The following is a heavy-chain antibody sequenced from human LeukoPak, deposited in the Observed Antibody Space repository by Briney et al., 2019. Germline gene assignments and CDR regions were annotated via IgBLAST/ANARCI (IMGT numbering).Heavy chain of an antibody. J-gene: IGHJ3*02. CDR2: ISSSSSYI. Sequence: GGSLRLSCAASGFTFSSYAMNWVCQAPGKGLEWVSSISSSSSYIYYADSVKGRFTISRDNAKNSLYLQMNSLRAEDTAVYYCARDDRDSGSYYVWQFDAFDIWGQGTMVTVSS. V-gene: IGHV3-21*01. CDR1: GFTFSSYA. D-gene: IGHD1-26*01. CDR3: ARDDRDSGSYYVWQFDAFDI.